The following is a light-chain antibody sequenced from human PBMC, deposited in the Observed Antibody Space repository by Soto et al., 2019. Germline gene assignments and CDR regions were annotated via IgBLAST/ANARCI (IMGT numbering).Light chain of an antibody. V-gene: IGKV3-15*01. CDR2: GAS. Sequence: EIVMTQSPVTLSVSPGERATLSCRASQSVSSNLAWYQQKPGQAPRLLIYGASTRATGIPASFSGSGSGTEFTLTISSLQSEDFAVYYCQQYNNWVTFGPGTKVDIK. CDR3: QQYNNWVT. CDR1: QSVSSN. J-gene: IGKJ3*01.